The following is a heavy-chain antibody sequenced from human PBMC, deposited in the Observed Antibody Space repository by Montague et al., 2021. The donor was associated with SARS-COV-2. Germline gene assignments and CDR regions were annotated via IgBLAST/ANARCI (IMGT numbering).Heavy chain of an antibody. CDR3: VRIWFIDHRNAFDI. Sequence: PALVTPTQTLTLTCTSSGFSLSTSGMCVSWIRQPPGKALEWLARIDWDDDKYYSTSLKTRLTISKDTSKNQVVLTMTNMDPVDTATYYCVRIWFIDHRNAFDIWGQGTMVTVSS. CDR1: GFSLSTSGMC. D-gene: IGHD3-10*01. CDR2: IDWDDDK. J-gene: IGHJ3*02. V-gene: IGHV2-70*11.